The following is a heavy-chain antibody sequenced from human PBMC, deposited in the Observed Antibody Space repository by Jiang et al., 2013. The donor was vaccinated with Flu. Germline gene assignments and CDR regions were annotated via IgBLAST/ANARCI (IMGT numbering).Heavy chain of an antibody. CDR3: ARHGQIGGRYFQY. Sequence: LLKPSETLSLTCAVYGDSFSGYYWSWIRQSPEKGLEWIGEINHSGSTNYNPSLKSRVTISVDTSKNQFSLKLSSVTAADTAVYYCARHGQIGGRYFQYWGQGTTVTVSS. CDR2: INHSGST. J-gene: IGHJ6*02. D-gene: IGHD1-26*01. V-gene: IGHV4-34*01. CDR1: GDSFSGYY.